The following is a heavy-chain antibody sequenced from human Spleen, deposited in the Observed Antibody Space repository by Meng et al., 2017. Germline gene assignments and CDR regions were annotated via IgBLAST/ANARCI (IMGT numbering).Heavy chain of an antibody. D-gene: IGHD2-21*02. CDR3: ARSLVTTIPNFDP. CDR2: MNPNSGVT. Sequence: QVQLEQSGAEVKHPGASVTVSFKTSGYTFTDYYMHWVRQAPGQGLGWMGWMNPNSGVTNFAQKFQGWVTVNRDTSIRTAYMELSSLKSDDTAVYYCARSLVTTIPNFDPWGQGTLVTVSS. V-gene: IGHV1-2*04. J-gene: IGHJ5*02. CDR1: GYTFTDYY.